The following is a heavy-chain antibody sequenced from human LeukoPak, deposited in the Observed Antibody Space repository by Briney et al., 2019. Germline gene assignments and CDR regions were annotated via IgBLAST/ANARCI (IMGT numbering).Heavy chain of an antibody. J-gene: IGHJ3*02. V-gene: IGHV3-48*04. CDR2: ISSSGSTI. D-gene: IGHD6-13*01. Sequence: GGSLRLSCAASGFTFSSYSMNWVRQAPGKGLEWVSYISSSGSTIYYADSVKGRFTISRDNAKNSLYLQMNSLRAEDTAVYYCARRQQPIAFDIWGQGTMVTVSS. CDR1: GFTFSSYS. CDR3: ARRQQPIAFDI.